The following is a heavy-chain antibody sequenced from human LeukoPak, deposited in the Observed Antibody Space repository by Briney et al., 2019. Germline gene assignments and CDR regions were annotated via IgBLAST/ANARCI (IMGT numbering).Heavy chain of an antibody. CDR1: GGSISSSNW. CDR3: ARADNWNYVNWFDP. CDR2: IYHSGST. Sequence: PSGTLSLTCGVSGGSISSSNWWSWVRQPPGKGLEWIGEIYHSGSTNYNPSLKSRVTISVDKSKNQFSLKLSSVTAADTAVYYCARADNWNYVNWFDPWGQGTLVTVSS. V-gene: IGHV4-4*02. D-gene: IGHD1-7*01. J-gene: IGHJ5*02.